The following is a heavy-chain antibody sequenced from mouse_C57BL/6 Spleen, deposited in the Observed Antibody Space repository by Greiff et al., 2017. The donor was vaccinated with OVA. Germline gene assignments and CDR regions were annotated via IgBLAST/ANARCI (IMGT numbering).Heavy chain of an antibody. V-gene: IGHV3-6*01. CDR1: GYSITSGYY. CDR2: ISYDGSN. CDR3: ARGGLLRYHYFDY. D-gene: IGHD1-1*01. J-gene: IGHJ2*01. Sequence: EVKLQESGPGLVKPSQSLSLTCSVTGYSITSGYYWNWIRQFPGNKLEWMGYISYDGSNNYNPSLKNRISITRDTSKNQFFLKLNSVTTEDTATYYCARGGLLRYHYFDYWGQGTTLTVSS.